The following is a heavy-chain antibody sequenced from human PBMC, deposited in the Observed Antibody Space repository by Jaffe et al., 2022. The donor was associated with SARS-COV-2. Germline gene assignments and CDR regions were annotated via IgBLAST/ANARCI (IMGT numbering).Heavy chain of an antibody. D-gene: IGHD6-13*01. J-gene: IGHJ4*02. CDR3: ARGYLPGGIGTCGVDY. CDR2: INPNSGGT. CDR1: GYTFTGYY. V-gene: IGHV1-2*04. Sequence: QVQLVQSGAEVKKPGASVKVSCKASGYTFTGYYMHWVRQAPGQGLEWMGWINPNSGGTNYAQKFQGWVTMTRDTSISTAYMELSRLRSDDTAVYYCARGYLPGGIGTCGVDYWGQGTLVTVSS.